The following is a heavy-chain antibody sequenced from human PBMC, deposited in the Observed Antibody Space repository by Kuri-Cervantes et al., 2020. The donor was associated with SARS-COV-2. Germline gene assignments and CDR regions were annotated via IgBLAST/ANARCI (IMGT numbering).Heavy chain of an antibody. Sequence: SETLSLTCTVSGGSISSYYWSWIRQPAGKGLEWIGRIYTSGSTNYNPSLKSRVTMSVDTSKNQFSLKLSSVTAADTAVYYCASTNVQAVAGTAEYFQHWGQGTLVTGYS. CDR3: ASTNVQAVAGTAEYFQH. V-gene: IGHV4-4*07. D-gene: IGHD6-19*01. CDR2: IYTSGST. CDR1: GGSISSYY. J-gene: IGHJ1*01.